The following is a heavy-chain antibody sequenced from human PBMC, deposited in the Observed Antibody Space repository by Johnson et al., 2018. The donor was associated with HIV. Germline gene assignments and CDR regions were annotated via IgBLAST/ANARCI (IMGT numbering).Heavy chain of an antibody. D-gene: IGHD5-18*01. J-gene: IGHJ3*02. CDR2: ISYDGSNK. CDR1: GFTFSSFA. CDR3: GRPRIQLWSLDAFDI. Sequence: QVQLVESGGGLVQPGRSLRLSCAASGFTFSSFALHWVRQAPGKGLAWVAVISYDGSNKNYADSVRGRFAISRDNSKNTPYLQMNSLRGEDTAVYYCGRPRIQLWSLDAFDIWGQGTMVTVSS. V-gene: IGHV3-30*09.